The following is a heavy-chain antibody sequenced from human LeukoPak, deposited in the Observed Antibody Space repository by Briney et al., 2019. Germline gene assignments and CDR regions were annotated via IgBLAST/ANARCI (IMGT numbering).Heavy chain of an antibody. J-gene: IGHJ4*02. V-gene: IGHV3-66*01. CDR3: ARDRAGSGTTFDY. CDR1: GFTVSSNY. D-gene: IGHD3-10*01. Sequence: GGSLRLSCAASGFTVSSNYMRWVRQAPGKGLEWVSVIYSDGTTYYAGSVKGRFAISRDNSKNTVYLQMNSLTAEDTAVYYCARDRAGSGTTFDYWGQGTLVTVSP. CDR2: IYSDGTT.